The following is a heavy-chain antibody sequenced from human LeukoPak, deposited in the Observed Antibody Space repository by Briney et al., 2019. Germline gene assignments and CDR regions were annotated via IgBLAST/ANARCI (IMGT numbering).Heavy chain of an antibody. Sequence: GGSLRLSCAASGFTFSSYAMSWVRQAPGKGLEWVSAISGSGGSTYYADSVKGRFTISRDNSKNTLYLQMNSLRAEDTAVYYCAKDGWSCSGGSCYSDWGQGTLVTVSS. J-gene: IGHJ4*02. CDR2: ISGSGGST. CDR1: GFTFSSYA. V-gene: IGHV3-23*01. D-gene: IGHD2-15*01. CDR3: AKDGWSCSGGSCYSD.